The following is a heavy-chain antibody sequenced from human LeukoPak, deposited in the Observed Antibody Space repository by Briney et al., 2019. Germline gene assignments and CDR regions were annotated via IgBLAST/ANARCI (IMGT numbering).Heavy chain of an antibody. J-gene: IGHJ4*02. V-gene: IGHV3-23*01. CDR1: GFTFSSYG. CDR2: ISGSGGST. D-gene: IGHD3-10*01. CDR3: AKGIDYASGTYYSSMDY. Sequence: GGTLRLSCAASGFTFSSYGMSWVRQAPGKGLEWVSAISGSGGSTYYADSVKGRFTISRDNSKNTLYLQMNSLRPEDTAVYYCAKGIDYASGTYYSSMDYWGLGTLVTVSS.